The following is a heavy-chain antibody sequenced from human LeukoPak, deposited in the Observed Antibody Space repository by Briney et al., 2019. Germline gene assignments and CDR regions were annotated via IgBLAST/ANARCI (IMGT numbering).Heavy chain of an antibody. D-gene: IGHD2-2*01. CDR2: INSDGSST. Sequence: GGSLRLSCAASGFTFSSDWMHWVRQAPEKGLVWVSRINSDGSSTNYADSVKGRFTISRDNSKNTLYLQMNSLRPEDTAVYYCARDHCSSISCSYYYGMDVWGQGTTVTVSS. J-gene: IGHJ6*02. CDR3: ARDHCSSISCSYYYGMDV. V-gene: IGHV3-74*01. CDR1: GFTFSSDW.